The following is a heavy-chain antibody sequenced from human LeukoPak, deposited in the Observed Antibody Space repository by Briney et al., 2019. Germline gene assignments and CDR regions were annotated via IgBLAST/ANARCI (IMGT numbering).Heavy chain of an antibody. V-gene: IGHV1-2*02. CDR3: ARDSTGGIADR. J-gene: IGHJ4*02. CDR2: INPNSGGT. Sequence: ASVKVSCKASGYTFTSYGISWVRQAPGQGLEWMGWINPNSGGTNYAQKFQGRVTMTRDTSISTAYMELSRLRSDDTAVYYCARDSTGGIADRWGQGTLVTVSS. CDR1: GYTFTSYG. D-gene: IGHD6-13*01.